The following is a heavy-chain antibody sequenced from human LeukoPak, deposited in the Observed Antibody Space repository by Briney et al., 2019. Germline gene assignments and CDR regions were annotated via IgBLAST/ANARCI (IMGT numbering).Heavy chain of an antibody. V-gene: IGHV3-23*01. CDR2: ISGSGGST. J-gene: IGHJ4*02. CDR3: AKDSRGSSVRVFDY. CDR1: GFTFSSSA. Sequence: GGSLRLSCAASGFTFSSSAMSWVRQTPGKGLEWVSAISGSGGSTYYADSVKGRFTISRDNSKNTLYLQMNSLRAEDTAVYYCAKDSRGSSVRVFDYWGQGTLVTVSS.